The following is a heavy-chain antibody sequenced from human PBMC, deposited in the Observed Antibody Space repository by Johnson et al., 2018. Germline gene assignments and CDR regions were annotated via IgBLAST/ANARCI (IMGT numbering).Heavy chain of an antibody. V-gene: IGHV1-69*01. CDR2: IIPIFGTE. J-gene: IGHJ5*02. CDR1: GGTFSSYA. D-gene: IGHD3-22*01. Sequence: QVQLVESGGEVKKPGSSVKVSCKASGGTFSSYAISWVRQAPGQGLEWMGGIIPIFGTENDAQTFQGRVTITAAESTSTAYMELSRLRPEDTAVYYCAREGGLITYFDPWGQGTLVTVSS. CDR3: AREGGLITYFDP.